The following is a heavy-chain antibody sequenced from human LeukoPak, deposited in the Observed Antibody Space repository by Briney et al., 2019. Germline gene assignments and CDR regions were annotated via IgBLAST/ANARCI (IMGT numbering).Heavy chain of an antibody. CDR3: ARGGTTYYDFWSGYHDSSMDV. CDR1: GFTFSDYY. Sequence: GGSLRLSYAASGFTFSDYYMSWIRQAPGKGLEWVSYISSSGSTIYYADSVKGRFTISRDNAKNSLYLQMNSLRAEDTAVYYCARGGTTYYDFWSGYHDSSMDVWGKGTTVTVSS. D-gene: IGHD3-3*01. J-gene: IGHJ6*03. CDR2: ISSSGSTI. V-gene: IGHV3-11*04.